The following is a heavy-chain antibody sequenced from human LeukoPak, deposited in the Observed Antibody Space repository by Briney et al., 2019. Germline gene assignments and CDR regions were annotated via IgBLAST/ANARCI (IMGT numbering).Heavy chain of an antibody. CDR1: GFTFGDYD. J-gene: IGHJ5*02. CDR3: AREATEDRPGS. V-gene: IGHV3-7*01. CDR2: IDQDGSDK. D-gene: IGHD1-26*01. Sequence: GGSLRLSCTASGFTFGDYDMSWVRQAPGKGLEWVANIDQDGSDKNYVGSVKGRFTISRDDAKNSLFLQMNSLRAEDTAVYYCAREATEDRPGSWGQGTLVTVSS.